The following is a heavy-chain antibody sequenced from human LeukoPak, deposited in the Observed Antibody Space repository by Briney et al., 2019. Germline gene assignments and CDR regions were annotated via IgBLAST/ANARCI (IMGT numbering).Heavy chain of an antibody. J-gene: IGHJ4*02. CDR1: GFTFQNYA. CDR2: ISVDGSAT. V-gene: IGHV3-30*04. CDR3: ARDFGY. Sequence: GGSLRLSCAASGFTFQNYAMNWLRQTPDRGLIWVAAISVDGSATNYADSVKGRFTVSRDNSKNTLYLQMNNLRPDDTAVYYCARDFGYWGQGTLVTVSS.